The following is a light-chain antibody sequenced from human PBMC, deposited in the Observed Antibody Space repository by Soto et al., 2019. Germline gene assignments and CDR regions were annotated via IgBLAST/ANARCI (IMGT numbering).Light chain of an antibody. Sequence: DIVMTQSPDSLAVSLGERATINCKSSQSVLYSSNNKNYLAWYQQKPGQPPKLLIYWASTRESGVPDRFSGSGSGTDFTLTISSQQDEDVEVYYCQQSKTFGQGTKVEIK. CDR2: WAS. J-gene: IGKJ1*01. CDR3: QQSKT. V-gene: IGKV4-1*01. CDR1: QSVLYSSNNKNY.